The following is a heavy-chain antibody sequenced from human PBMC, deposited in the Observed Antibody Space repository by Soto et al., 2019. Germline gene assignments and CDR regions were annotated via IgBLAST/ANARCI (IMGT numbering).Heavy chain of an antibody. V-gene: IGHV3-23*01. D-gene: IGHD3-10*01. CDR1: GFTFGGYA. CDR2: ISGSGGST. CDR3: AKDDGPNRGLRGAFDI. Sequence: PGGPLRHSCGAAGFTFGGYARSWVRQAPGKGLEWVSAISGSGGSTYYADSVKGRFTISRDNSKNTLYLQMNSLRAEDTAVYYCAKDDGPNRGLRGAFDIWGQGTMVTVSS. J-gene: IGHJ3*02.